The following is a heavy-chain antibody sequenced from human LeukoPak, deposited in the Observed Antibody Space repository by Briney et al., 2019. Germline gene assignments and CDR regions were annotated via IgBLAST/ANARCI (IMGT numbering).Heavy chain of an antibody. V-gene: IGHV5-51*01. CDR3: VRTPTCSSGSCYPIWFDS. D-gene: IGHD2-15*01. CDR1: GYSFTNNW. Sequence: GESLKISCQGFGYSFTNNWIGWVRQMPGKGLEWMAIVYPGDSNTKYSPSFQGQVTISADKSISTAYLQWSRLKASDTAMYYCVRTPTCSSGSCYPIWFDSWGQGTLVTVSS. CDR2: VYPGDSNT. J-gene: IGHJ5*01.